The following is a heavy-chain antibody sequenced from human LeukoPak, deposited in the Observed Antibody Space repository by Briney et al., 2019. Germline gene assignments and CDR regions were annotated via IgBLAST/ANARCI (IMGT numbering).Heavy chain of an antibody. V-gene: IGHV4-4*07. D-gene: IGHD1-26*01. CDR2: MYTSGST. J-gene: IGHJ6*03. Sequence: SETLSLTCTVSGGSISSYYWSWIRQPAGKGLEWIGRMYTSGSTNYNPSLKSRVTMSVDTSKNQFSLKLSSVTAADTAVYYCARTLGGAIPYYYYYMDVWGKGTTVTVSS. CDR3: ARTLGGAIPYYYYYMDV. CDR1: GGSISSYY.